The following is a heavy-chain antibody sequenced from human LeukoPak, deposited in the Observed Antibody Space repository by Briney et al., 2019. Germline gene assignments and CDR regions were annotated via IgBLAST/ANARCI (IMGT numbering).Heavy chain of an antibody. D-gene: IGHD3-16*01. CDR3: ARGPPPGLVLIYYFDF. CDR1: GYTFTGYY. Sequence: AASVKVSCKASGYTFTGYYMHWVRQAPGQGLEWMGWINPNSGGTNYAQKFQGRVTMTRDTSISTAYMELSRVRSDDTAVYFCARGPPPGLVLIYYFDFWGQGTLVTVSS. CDR2: INPNSGGT. V-gene: IGHV1-2*02. J-gene: IGHJ4*02.